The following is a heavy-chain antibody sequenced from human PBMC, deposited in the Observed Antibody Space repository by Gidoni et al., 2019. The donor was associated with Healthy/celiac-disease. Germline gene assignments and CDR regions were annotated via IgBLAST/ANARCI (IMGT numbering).Heavy chain of an antibody. J-gene: IGHJ6*02. CDR3: ARRPILYCSSTSCYAEALEYYYYGMDV. D-gene: IGHD2-2*01. Sequence: EVQLVESGGGLVKPGGSLRLSCAASGITCSSYIMNVVRRASRKGPEWVRTISRSSSYIYYADSVKGRFTISRDNAKNSLYLQMNSLRAEDTAVYYCARRPILYCSSTSCYAEALEYYYYGMDVWGQGTTVTVSS. CDR1: GITCSSYI. CDR2: ISRSSSYI. V-gene: IGHV3-21*01.